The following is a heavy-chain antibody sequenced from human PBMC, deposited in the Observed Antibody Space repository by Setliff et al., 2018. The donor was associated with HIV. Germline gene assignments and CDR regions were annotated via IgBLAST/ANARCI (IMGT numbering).Heavy chain of an antibody. V-gene: IGHV1-18*01. J-gene: IGHJ6*03. Sequence: ASVKVSCKASGYSLSTYAISWVRQAPGQGLDWMGWIDSNNGNRNFAQKFRGRVTMTTDISTNTAYMEVRSLSFDDTAVYYCVRLTADRTNYYYYMDVWGKGTTVTVSS. CDR3: VRLTADRTNYYYYMDV. CDR1: GYSLSTYA. D-gene: IGHD2-8*01. CDR2: IDSNNGNR.